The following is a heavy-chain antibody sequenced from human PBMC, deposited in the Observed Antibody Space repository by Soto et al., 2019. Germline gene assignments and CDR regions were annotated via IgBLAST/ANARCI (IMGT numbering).Heavy chain of an antibody. J-gene: IGHJ4*02. CDR2: INPNTGGT. Sequence: ASVKVSCKASGHSFPGNYIHWVRQAPGQGLEWMGWINPNTGGTNNAQEFQGRVTMTRDSSISTVYMEMSSLRSDDTAVYYCAKDSAAATSWFPFWGQGTLVTVST. V-gene: IGHV1-2*02. D-gene: IGHD6-25*01. CDR1: GHSFPGNY. CDR3: AKDSAAATSWFPF.